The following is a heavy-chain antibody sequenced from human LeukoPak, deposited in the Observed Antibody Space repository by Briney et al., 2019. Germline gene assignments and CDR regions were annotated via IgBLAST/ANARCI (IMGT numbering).Heavy chain of an antibody. J-gene: IGHJ4*02. CDR2: IWYDGSNK. V-gene: IGHV3-33*08. D-gene: IGHD4-17*01. Sequence: GESLRLSCAASGFTFTNAWMNWVRQPPGKGLEWVAVIWYDGSNKYYADSVKGRFTISRDNSKNTLYLQMNSLRAEDTAVYYCARQSTVTTLDYWGQGTLVTVSS. CDR1: GFTFTNAW. CDR3: ARQSTVTTLDY.